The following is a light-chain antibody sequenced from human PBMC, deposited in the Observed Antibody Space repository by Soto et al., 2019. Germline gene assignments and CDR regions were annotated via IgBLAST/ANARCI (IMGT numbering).Light chain of an antibody. Sequence: EIVLTQSPGTLSLSPGERATLSCRASQSVSSSYLAWYQQKPGQTPRLLIYAASTRATGIPARFSGSGSETDFTLTISRLEPEDFAVDYCQQYGSSVYTFGQGTKLEIK. CDR3: QQYGSSVYT. V-gene: IGKV3-20*01. CDR2: AAS. J-gene: IGKJ2*01. CDR1: QSVSSSY.